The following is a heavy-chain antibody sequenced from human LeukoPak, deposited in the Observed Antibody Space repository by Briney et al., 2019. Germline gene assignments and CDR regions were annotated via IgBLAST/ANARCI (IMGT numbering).Heavy chain of an antibody. D-gene: IGHD3-3*01. J-gene: IGHJ6*03. CDR2: MNANIGNT. CDR1: GCTFTRYY. CDR3: GRGQLLRFLEWLPWGDYYYMDV. Sequence: ASVNVSCKDSGCTFTRYYIIWLGQATGQRLEWTGLMNANIGNTGYAQNFQGRVTLPRTTSISTAYMELSSLRSEDKAVYYCGRGQLLRFLEWLPWGDYYYMDVWGKGTTVTVSS. V-gene: IGHV1-8*01.